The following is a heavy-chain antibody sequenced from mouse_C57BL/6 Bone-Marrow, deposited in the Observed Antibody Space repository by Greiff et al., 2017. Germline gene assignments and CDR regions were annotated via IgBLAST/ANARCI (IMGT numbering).Heavy chain of an antibody. Sequence: EVQLVESGAELVRPGASVKLSCTASGFNIKDDYIHWVKQRPEQGLEWIGWIDPEIGDTEYASKFQGKATITSDTSSNTANLQLSSLTSEDTAVYYCSSFDGNYFDVWGQGTPLTVAS. CDR1: GFNIKDDY. CDR2: IDPEIGDT. J-gene: IGHJ2*01. D-gene: IGHD2-3*01. V-gene: IGHV14-4*01. CDR3: SSFDGNYFDV.